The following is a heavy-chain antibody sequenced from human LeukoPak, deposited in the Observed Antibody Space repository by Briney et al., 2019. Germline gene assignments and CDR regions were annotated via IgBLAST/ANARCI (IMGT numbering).Heavy chain of an antibody. CDR2: IRYDGSNK. CDR3: AKDRRIQLWKDADY. J-gene: IGHJ4*02. D-gene: IGHD5-18*01. Sequence: PGGSLRLSCAASGFTFTTYGMHWVRQAPGKGLEWVAFIRYDGSNKYYADSVKGRFTISRDNSKNTLYLQMNSLRAEDTAVYYCAKDRRIQLWKDADYWGQGTLVTVSS. V-gene: IGHV3-30*02. CDR1: GFTFTTYG.